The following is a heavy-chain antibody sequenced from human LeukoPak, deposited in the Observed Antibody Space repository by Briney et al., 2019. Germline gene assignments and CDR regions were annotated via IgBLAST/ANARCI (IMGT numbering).Heavy chain of an antibody. Sequence: PSQTLSLTCTVSGGSISSGDYYWSWIRQPPGKGLEWIAYMYYSGSTYYNPSLKSRVTMSADTSKNQLSLKLSSMTAADTAVYYCARPYYYDSRIDPWGQGILVTVSS. V-gene: IGHV4-30-4*01. D-gene: IGHD3-22*01. J-gene: IGHJ5*02. CDR3: ARPYYYDSRIDP. CDR1: GGSISSGDYY. CDR2: MYYSGST.